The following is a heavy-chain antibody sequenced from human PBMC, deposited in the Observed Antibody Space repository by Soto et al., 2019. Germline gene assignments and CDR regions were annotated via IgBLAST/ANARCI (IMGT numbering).Heavy chain of an antibody. CDR1: SGSISSSNW. Sequence: SETLSLTCAVSSGSISSSNWWSWVRQPPGKGLEWIGEIYHSGSTNYNPSLKSRVTISVDKSKNQFSLKLSSVTAADTAVYYCARGQDYVRGGWFDPWGQGTLVTVSS. CDR3: ARGQDYVRGGWFDP. D-gene: IGHD3-16*01. J-gene: IGHJ5*02. V-gene: IGHV4-4*02. CDR2: IYHSGST.